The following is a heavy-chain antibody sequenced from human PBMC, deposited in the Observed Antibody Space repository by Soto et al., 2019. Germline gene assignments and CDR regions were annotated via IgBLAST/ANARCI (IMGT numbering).Heavy chain of an antibody. J-gene: IGHJ6*03. V-gene: IGHV4-59*08. CDR3: ARLAYCGGDCRWYYYYYMDV. CDR1: GGSISSYY. D-gene: IGHD2-21*01. CDR2: IYYSGST. Sequence: ASETLSLTCTVSGGSISSYYWSWIRQPPGKGLEWIGYIYYSGSTNYNPSLKSRVTISVDTSKNQFSLKLSSVTAADTAVYYCARLAYCGGDCRWYYYYYMDVWGKGTTVTVSS.